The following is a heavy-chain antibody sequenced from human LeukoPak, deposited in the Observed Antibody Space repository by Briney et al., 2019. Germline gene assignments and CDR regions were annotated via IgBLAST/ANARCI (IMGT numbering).Heavy chain of an antibody. Sequence: GGSLRLSCAASGFTFSSYAMSWVRQAPGKGLEWVSSISNSGGRTFYTDSVKGRFTISRDNSKITLYLQMNSQRAEDTAVYYCAKSYNGYESKPDYWGQGTLVTVSP. CDR2: ISNSGGRT. D-gene: IGHD5-12*01. J-gene: IGHJ4*02. CDR1: GFTFSSYA. CDR3: AKSYNGYESKPDY. V-gene: IGHV3-23*01.